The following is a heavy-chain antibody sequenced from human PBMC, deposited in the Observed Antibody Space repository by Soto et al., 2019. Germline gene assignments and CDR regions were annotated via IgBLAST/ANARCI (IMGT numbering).Heavy chain of an antibody. D-gene: IGHD4-17*01. Sequence: PGGSLRLSCAASGFPFSVYYMSWIRQAPGKGLEWLSYITDSGSTIYYADSVKGRFTISRDNAKNSLYLQMNSLRAEDTAVYYCARVGWTSLTFFDYRGQGTLVTVSS. J-gene: IGHJ4*02. CDR3: ARVGWTSLTFFDY. V-gene: IGHV3-11*01. CDR2: ITDSGSTI. CDR1: GFPFSVYY.